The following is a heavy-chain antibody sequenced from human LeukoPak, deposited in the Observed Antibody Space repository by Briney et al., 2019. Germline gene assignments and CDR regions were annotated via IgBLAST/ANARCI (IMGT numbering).Heavy chain of an antibody. CDR1: GFTFSSYG. Sequence: GRSLRLSCAASGFTFSSYGMHWVRQAPGKGLEWVAVISYDGSNKYYADSVKGRFTISRDNSKNTLYLQMNSLRAEDTAVYYCAKEKATGNYLAYYGMDVWGQGTTVTVSS. J-gene: IGHJ6*02. V-gene: IGHV3-30*18. D-gene: IGHD1-7*01. CDR2: ISYDGSNK. CDR3: AKEKATGNYLAYYGMDV.